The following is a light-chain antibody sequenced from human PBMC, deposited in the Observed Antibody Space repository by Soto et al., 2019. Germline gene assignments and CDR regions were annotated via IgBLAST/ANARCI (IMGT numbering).Light chain of an antibody. CDR3: SSYRSGSTYV. Sequence: QSVLTQPASVSGSPGQSITISCTGTSSDVGGYRYVSWYQQHPGRAPKLMIYEVSNRPSGVSNRFSGSKSGNTASLTISGLQAEDEADYYCSSYRSGSTYVFGTRTKVTVL. J-gene: IGLJ1*01. CDR2: EVS. CDR1: SSDVGGYRY. V-gene: IGLV2-14*01.